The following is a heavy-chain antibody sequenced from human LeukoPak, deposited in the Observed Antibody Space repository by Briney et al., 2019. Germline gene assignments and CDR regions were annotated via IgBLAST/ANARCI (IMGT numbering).Heavy chain of an antibody. CDR3: ARERAAAEPWAY. V-gene: IGHV1-46*01. CDR1: GYTFTGYY. D-gene: IGHD6-13*01. J-gene: IGHJ4*02. CDR2: INPSGGST. Sequence: ASVKVSCKASGYTFTGYYMHWVRQAPGQGLEWMGIINPSGGSTSYAQKFQGRVTMTRDTSTSTVYMELSSLRSEDTAVYYCARERAAAEPWAYWGQGTLVTVSS.